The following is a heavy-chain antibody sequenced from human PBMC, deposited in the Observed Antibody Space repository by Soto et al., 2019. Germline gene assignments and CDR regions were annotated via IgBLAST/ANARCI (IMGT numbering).Heavy chain of an antibody. V-gene: IGHV4-31*03. CDR3: ARSSQYTVPTFVY. D-gene: IGHD4-17*01. CDR1: GGSISSGGYY. J-gene: IGHJ4*02. CDR2: IYYSGST. Sequence: SETLSLTCTVSGGSISSGGYYWSWIRQHPGKGLEWIGYIYYSGSTYYNPSLKSRVTISVDTSKNQFSLKLSSVTAADTAVYYCARSSQYTVPTFVYRGQGTQVTVSP.